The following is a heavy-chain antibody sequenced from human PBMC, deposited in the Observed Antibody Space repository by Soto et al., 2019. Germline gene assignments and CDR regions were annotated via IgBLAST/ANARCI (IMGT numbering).Heavy chain of an antibody. J-gene: IGHJ6*02. D-gene: IGHD5-18*01. CDR3: VRSAMVGDYYYYGTDV. V-gene: IGHV1-18*01. Sequence: QVQLVQSGAEAKRPGASVKVSCKTSGYTFSSYGISWVRQAPGQGLEWMGWISVYNGNTNYAQKFQGRVTLTTDTSTSTAYMELTSLRFDDTAVYYCVRSAMVGDYYYYGTDVWGQGTTVTVSS. CDR2: ISVYNGNT. CDR1: GYTFSSYG.